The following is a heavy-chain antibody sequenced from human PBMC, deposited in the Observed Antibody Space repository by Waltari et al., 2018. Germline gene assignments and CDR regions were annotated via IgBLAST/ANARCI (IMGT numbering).Heavy chain of an antibody. V-gene: IGHV3-53*01. CDR3: ARVGTVTVTYYFDY. Sequence: EVQLVESGGGLIQPGGSLRLSCAASGFTVSSNYMSWVRQAPGKGLEWFSVVYSGDSTYYADSVKCRFTISRDNSKNTLYLQMNSLRAEDTAVYYCARVGTVTVTYYFDYWGQGTLVTVSS. CDR2: VYSGDST. J-gene: IGHJ4*02. CDR1: GFTVSSNY. D-gene: IGHD4-17*01.